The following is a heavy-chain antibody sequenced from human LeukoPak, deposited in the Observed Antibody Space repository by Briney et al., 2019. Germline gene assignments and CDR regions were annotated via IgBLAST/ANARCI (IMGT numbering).Heavy chain of an antibody. J-gene: IGHJ4*02. Sequence: GGSLRLSCAASGFTVSSNYMSWVRQAPGKGLEWVSVICSGGSTYYADSVKGRFTISRDNSKNTLYLQMNSLRAEDTAVYYCARLKELSAHHYFDHWGQGTLVTVSS. V-gene: IGHV3-53*01. CDR3: ARLKELSAHHYFDH. D-gene: IGHD3-16*02. CDR2: ICSGGST. CDR1: GFTVSSNY.